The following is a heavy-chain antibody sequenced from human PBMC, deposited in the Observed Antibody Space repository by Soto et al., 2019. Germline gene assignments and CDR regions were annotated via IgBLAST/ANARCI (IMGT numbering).Heavy chain of an antibody. CDR2: ISGSGDST. CDR3: ARRGSGSYYDY. J-gene: IGHJ4*02. V-gene: IGHV3-23*01. D-gene: IGHD1-26*01. Sequence: EVQLLESGGGLVQPGGSLRLSCAASGFTFSSYAMRWVRQAPVKGLEWVSAISGSGDSTYYAHSLKGRFTISRDNSKNTLYLQMNSLRAEDTAVYYCARRGSGSYYDYWGQGTLVTVSS. CDR1: GFTFSSYA.